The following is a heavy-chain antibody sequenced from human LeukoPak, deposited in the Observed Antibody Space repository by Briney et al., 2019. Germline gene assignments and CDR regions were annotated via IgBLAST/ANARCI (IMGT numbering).Heavy chain of an antibody. J-gene: IGHJ5*02. D-gene: IGHD1-7*01. V-gene: IGHV4-4*07. CDR2: IDTSDST. CDR1: DGSINSYS. Sequence: PSETLSLTCTVSDGSINSYSWNWIRQSARKGLEWIGRIDTSDSTDYNPSLKSRVIMSVDTSKNQFSLRLTSVTAADTAMYYCARDSGTTGEVKFDPWGQGTLVTVSS. CDR3: ARDSGTTGEVKFDP.